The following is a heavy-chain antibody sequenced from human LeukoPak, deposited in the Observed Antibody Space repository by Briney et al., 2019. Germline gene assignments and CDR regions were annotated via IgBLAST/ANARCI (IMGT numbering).Heavy chain of an antibody. CDR1: GYTLTTFY. Sequence: GASVKVSCKASGYTLTTFYLNWVRQAPGQGPEWIGWINPNTAGTNYAQKFPGRATLTRDTSLSTVYLALRRLRSDDTAIYFCARDLLSSYQSRNPLSADYGMDVWGQGTTVTVSS. D-gene: IGHD5-12*01. CDR3: ARDLLSSYQSRNPLSADYGMDV. V-gene: IGHV1-2*02. CDR2: INPNTAGT. J-gene: IGHJ6*02.